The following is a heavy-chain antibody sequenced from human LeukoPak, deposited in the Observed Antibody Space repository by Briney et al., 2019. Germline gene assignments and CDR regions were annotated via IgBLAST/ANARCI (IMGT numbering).Heavy chain of an antibody. J-gene: IGHJ4*02. V-gene: IGHV4-39*07. CDR3: ARVARFGEFDY. CDR2: IYYSGST. Sequence: SETLSLTCTVSGGSISSSSYYWGWIRQPPGKGLEWIGSIYYSGSTYYNPSLKSRVTISVDTSKNQFSLKLSSVTAADTAVYYCARVARFGEFDYWGQGTLVTVSS. CDR1: GGSISSSSYY. D-gene: IGHD3-10*02.